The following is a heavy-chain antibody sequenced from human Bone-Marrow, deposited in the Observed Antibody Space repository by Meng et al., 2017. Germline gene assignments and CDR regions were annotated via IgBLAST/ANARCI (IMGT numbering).Heavy chain of an antibody. Sequence: VQVQESGPGLVKPSETLSLPWTVSGGSISSSSYYWGWIRQPPGKGLEWIGSIYYSGSTYYNPSLKSRVTISVDTSKNQFSLKLSSVTAADTAVYYCARAGSGIVVVLDPWGQGTLVTVSS. CDR2: IYYSGST. CDR1: GGSISSSSYY. J-gene: IGHJ5*02. CDR3: ARAGSGIVVVLDP. V-gene: IGHV4-39*07. D-gene: IGHD2-2*01.